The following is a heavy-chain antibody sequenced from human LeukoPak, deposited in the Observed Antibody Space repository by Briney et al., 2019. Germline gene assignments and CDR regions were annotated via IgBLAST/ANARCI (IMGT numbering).Heavy chain of an antibody. CDR1: GYTFPGYY. D-gene: IGHD2-15*01. Sequence: ASVKVSCKASGYTFPGYYMHWVRQAPGQGLEWMGWINPNSGGTNYAQKFQGRVTMTRDTSLSTAYMEMSRLRSDDTAVSYFGRREGVNCSGARYQWGGDFDYWGQGTLVTVSS. CDR2: INPNSGGT. J-gene: IGHJ4*02. V-gene: IGHV1-2*02. CDR3: GRREGVNCSGARYQWGGDFDY.